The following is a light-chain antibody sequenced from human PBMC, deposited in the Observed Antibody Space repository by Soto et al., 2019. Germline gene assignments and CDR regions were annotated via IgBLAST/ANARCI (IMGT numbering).Light chain of an antibody. CDR2: AAS. J-gene: IGKJ2*01. Sequence: DIQMTQSPSSLSASVGDRVTITCRASQSISSYLNWYQQKQGKAPKLLIYAASSLQSGVPSRFSGSGSGTDLPLTISSLQPEDFATYYCQQSYSTPLYTFGQGTKLEIK. CDR3: QQSYSTPLYT. CDR1: QSISSY. V-gene: IGKV1-39*01.